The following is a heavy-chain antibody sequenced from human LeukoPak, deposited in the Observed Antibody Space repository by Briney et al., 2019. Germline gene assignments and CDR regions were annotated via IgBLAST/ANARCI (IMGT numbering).Heavy chain of an antibody. CDR1: GYTFTGYY. Sequence: ASVKVSCKASGYTFTGYYMHWVRQAPGQGLEWMGWINPNSGGTNYAQKFQGRVTMTRDTSISTAYMELSRLRSDDTAVYYCAPTPLREQQLVPDWGQGTLVTVSS. J-gene: IGHJ4*02. V-gene: IGHV1-2*02. CDR3: APTPLREQQLVPD. CDR2: INPNSGGT. D-gene: IGHD6-13*01.